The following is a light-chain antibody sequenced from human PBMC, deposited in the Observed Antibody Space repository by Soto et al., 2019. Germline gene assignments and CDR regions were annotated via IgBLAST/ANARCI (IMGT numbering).Light chain of an antibody. CDR3: QQYGISPT. V-gene: IGKV3-20*01. J-gene: IGKJ1*01. CDR1: HSVSSNY. CDR2: DVS. Sequence: EIVLTQSPGTLSLSPGERATLSCRSSHSVSSNYLAWYQQKPGQAPTLSIYDVSSTAPGIPDRFSGSGSGTDFTRTISRLEPVAFAVYSCQQYGISPTFGQGTKVEI.